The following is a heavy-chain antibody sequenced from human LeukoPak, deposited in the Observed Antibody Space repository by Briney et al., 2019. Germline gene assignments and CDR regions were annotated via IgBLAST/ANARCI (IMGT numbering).Heavy chain of an antibody. J-gene: IGHJ4*02. Sequence: SETLSLTCTVSGGSIYNHYWSWIRQPPGKGLESIGYIYYSGSTIYNPSLKSRVTISVDTSKNQFSLKLTSVTAADTAVYCCARLPSGTLNPPFDYWGQGSLVTVSS. CDR2: IYYSGST. CDR1: GGSIYNHY. V-gene: IGHV4-59*08. D-gene: IGHD3-10*01. CDR3: ARLPSGTLNPPFDY.